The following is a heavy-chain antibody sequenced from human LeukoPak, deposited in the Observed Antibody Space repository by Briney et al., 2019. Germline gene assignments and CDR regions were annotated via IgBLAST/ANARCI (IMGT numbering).Heavy chain of an antibody. CDR1: GGSFSGYY. Sequence: SETLSLTCAVYGGSFSGYYWSWIRQPPGKGLEWIGEINHSGSTNYNPSLKSRVTISVDTSKNQFSLKLSSVTAADTAVYYCARAPEYYDYAWGSYRPHPIDYWGQGTLVTVSS. CDR2: INHSGST. D-gene: IGHD3-16*02. CDR3: ARAPEYYDYAWGSYRPHPIDY. J-gene: IGHJ4*02. V-gene: IGHV4-34*01.